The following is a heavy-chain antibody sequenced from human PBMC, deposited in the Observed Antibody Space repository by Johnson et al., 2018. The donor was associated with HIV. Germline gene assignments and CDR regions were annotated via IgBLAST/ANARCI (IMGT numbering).Heavy chain of an antibody. Sequence: VQLVESGGVVVQPGGSLRLSCAASGFTFDDYTMHWVRQAPGKGLEWVSLISWDGGSTYYADSVKGRFTISRDNSKNSLYLQMNSLRTEDTALYYCAKDMGGYSGSYGNYDAFDIWGQGTMVTVSS. CDR2: ISWDGGST. CDR1: GFTFDDYT. CDR3: AKDMGGYSGSYGNYDAFDI. J-gene: IGHJ3*02. D-gene: IGHD1-26*01. V-gene: IGHV3-43*01.